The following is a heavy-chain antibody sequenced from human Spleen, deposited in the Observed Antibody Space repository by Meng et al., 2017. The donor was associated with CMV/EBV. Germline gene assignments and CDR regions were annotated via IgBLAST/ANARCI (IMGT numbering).Heavy chain of an antibody. J-gene: IGHJ4*02. CDR1: GFTFSTYA. CDR3: ARGIVAAGFDY. D-gene: IGHD6-13*01. V-gene: IGHV3-30-3*01. CDR2: ISSDGTNE. Sequence: GESLKISCAASGFTFSTYAMHWVRQAPGKGLEWVTVISSDGTNEYYADSVKGRFTISRDNSKNTLYLQMNSLRAEDTAVYYCARGIVAAGFDYWGQGTLVTVSS.